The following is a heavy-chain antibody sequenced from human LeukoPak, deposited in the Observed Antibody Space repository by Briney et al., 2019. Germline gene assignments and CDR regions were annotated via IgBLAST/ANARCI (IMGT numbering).Heavy chain of an antibody. Sequence: GASVKVSCKGSGYTFTGYYVHWVRQAPGQGLEWMGWINPNSGGTNYAQKFQGRVTMTRDTSISTAYMELSRLRSDDTAVYYCASGSTIVRGAYGDYWGQGTLVTVSS. CDR1: GYTFTGYY. D-gene: IGHD3-10*01. CDR3: ASGSTIVRGAYGDY. CDR2: INPNSGGT. V-gene: IGHV1-2*02. J-gene: IGHJ4*02.